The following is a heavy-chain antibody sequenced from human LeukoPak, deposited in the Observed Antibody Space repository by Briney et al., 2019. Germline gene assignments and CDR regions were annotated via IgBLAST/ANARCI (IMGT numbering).Heavy chain of an antibody. J-gene: IGHJ4*02. CDR2: INSDGSST. CDR3: VSIPGG. V-gene: IGHV3-74*01. Sequence: GGSLRLSRAASGFTFSSYSMNWVRQAPGKGLVWVSRINSDGSSTSYADSVKGRFTISRDNAKNTLYLQMNTLRAEDTAVYYCVSIPGGWGQGILVTVSS. CDR1: GFTFSSYS. D-gene: IGHD3-16*01.